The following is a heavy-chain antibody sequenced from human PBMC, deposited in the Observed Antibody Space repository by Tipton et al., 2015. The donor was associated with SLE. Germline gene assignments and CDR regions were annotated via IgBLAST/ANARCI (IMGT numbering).Heavy chain of an antibody. CDR3: ARSQLGGYFYSLDV. Sequence: TLSLTCTVSGGTMSIHYWSWIRQPPGKGLEWIGSIYYNVRTNHNPPLKSRVTISASTSKKEFSLKLNSMTTADSALYYCARSQLGGYFYSLDVWGQGTTVSVSS. CDR1: GGTMSIHY. CDR2: IYYNVRT. D-gene: IGHD1-1*01. J-gene: IGHJ6*02. V-gene: IGHV4-59*11.